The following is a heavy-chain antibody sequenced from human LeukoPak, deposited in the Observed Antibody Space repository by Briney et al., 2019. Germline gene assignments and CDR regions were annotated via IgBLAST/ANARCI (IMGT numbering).Heavy chain of an antibody. Sequence: SQTLSLTCTVSGGSISSGSYYWSWIRQPAGKGLEWIGRIYTSGSTNYNPSLKSRVTISVDTSKNQFSLKLRSVTAADTAIYYCARGTAWIDVFEFWGQGAMVTVSS. CDR2: IYTSGST. CDR3: ARGTAWIDVFEF. J-gene: IGHJ3*01. CDR1: GGSISSGSYY. V-gene: IGHV4-61*02. D-gene: IGHD2-8*02.